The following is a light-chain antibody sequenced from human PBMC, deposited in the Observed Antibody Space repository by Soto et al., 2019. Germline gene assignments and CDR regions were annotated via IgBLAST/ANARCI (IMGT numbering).Light chain of an antibody. CDR1: HDVSTF. CDR3: QQSFNSPT. V-gene: IGKV1-39*01. J-gene: IGKJ2*01. CDR2: AAS. Sequence: IQMTQSPSSLSASIGDRVTITCRASHDVSTFLNWYQQKPGKAPKLLIYAASSLQTGVPSTFSGSGSGTDFTLTISSLQREDIATYFCQQSFNSPTVGQGTKLEIK.